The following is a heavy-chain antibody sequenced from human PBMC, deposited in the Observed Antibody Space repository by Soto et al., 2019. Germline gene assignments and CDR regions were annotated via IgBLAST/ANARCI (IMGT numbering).Heavy chain of an antibody. J-gene: IGHJ6*02. CDR3: AREPSPGQVLLWFGESRYYYGGMDV. CDR1: RFTFSSYA. V-gene: IGHV3-30-3*01. CDR2: ISYDGSNK. D-gene: IGHD3-10*01. Sequence: EGSLRLSCAASRFTFSSYAMHWVRQAPGKGLEWVAVISYDGSNKYYADSVKGRFTISRDNSKNTLYLQMNSLRAEDTAVYYCAREPSPGQVLLWFGESRYYYGGMDVWGQGTTVTVSS.